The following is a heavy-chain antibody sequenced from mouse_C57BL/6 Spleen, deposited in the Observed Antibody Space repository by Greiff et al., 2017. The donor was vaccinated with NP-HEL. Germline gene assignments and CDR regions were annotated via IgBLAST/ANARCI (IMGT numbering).Heavy chain of an antibody. CDR1: GYTFTSYW. CDR2: IDPSDSYT. V-gene: IGHV1-69*01. D-gene: IGHD1-1*01. CDR3: ASPHDNGSSSLAMDY. Sequence: QVQLQQPGAELVMPGASVKLSCKASGYTFTSYWMHWVKQRPGQGLEWIGEIDPSDSYTNYNQKFKGKSTLTADKSSSTAYMQLSSLTSEDSAVYYCASPHDNGSSSLAMDYWGQGTSVTVSS. J-gene: IGHJ4*01.